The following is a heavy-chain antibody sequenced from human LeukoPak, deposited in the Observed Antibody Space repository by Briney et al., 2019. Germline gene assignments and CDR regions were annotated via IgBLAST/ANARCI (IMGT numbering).Heavy chain of an antibody. CDR2: ISARGIST. J-gene: IGHJ4*02. D-gene: IGHD3-3*01. Sequence: PGGSLRLSCAASGFTFSSSAMSWVRQAPGKGLEWGSSISARGISTYYADSVKGRFTISRDNSKNTLYLQMNSLRGDDIGVYYCAKSFDFSNGHSPILTPFDSWGQGTLVSVSS. V-gene: IGHV3-23*01. CDR1: GFTFSSSA. CDR3: AKSFDFSNGHSPILTPFDS.